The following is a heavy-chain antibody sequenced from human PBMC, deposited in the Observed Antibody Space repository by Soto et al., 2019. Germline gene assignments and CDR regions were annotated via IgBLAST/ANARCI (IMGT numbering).Heavy chain of an antibody. Sequence: SETLSLTCTVSGGSISSSSYYWGWIRRPPGKGLEWIGSIYYSGSTYYNPSLKSRVTISVDTSKNQFSLKLSSVTAADTAVYYCARDNEPSGSYSYFDYWGQGTLLTVSS. CDR2: IYYSGST. J-gene: IGHJ4*02. CDR1: GGSISSSSYY. CDR3: ARDNEPSGSYSYFDY. D-gene: IGHD3-22*01. V-gene: IGHV4-39*07.